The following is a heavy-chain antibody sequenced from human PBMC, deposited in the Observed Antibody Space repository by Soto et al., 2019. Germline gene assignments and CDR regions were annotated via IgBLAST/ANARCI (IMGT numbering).Heavy chain of an antibody. CDR2: INAGNGTT. CDR3: ARDITMVRGVIGY. D-gene: IGHD3-10*01. CDR1: GGTFSSYA. V-gene: IGHV1-3*01. Sequence: ASVKVSCKASGGTFSSYAISWVRQAPGQRLEWMGGINAGNGTTNYAQKFQGRVTITRDTSASTAYMELSSLRSEDTAVYYCARDITMVRGVIGYWGQGTLVTVSS. J-gene: IGHJ4*02.